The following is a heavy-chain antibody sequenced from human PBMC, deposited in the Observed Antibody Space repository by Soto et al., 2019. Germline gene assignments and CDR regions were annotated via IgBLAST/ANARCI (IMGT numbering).Heavy chain of an antibody. Sequence: PSQTLSLTFAISGYSVSSNSAAWNWIRQPPSRGLEWLGRTYYRSKWHSDYAVSMKGRTTINPDTSKNQFSLQLNSVTPEDAAIYYCARIVGGSSDYWGQGTRVTVSS. CDR1: GYSVSSNSAA. CDR3: ARIVGGSSDY. D-gene: IGHD2-15*01. CDR2: TYYRSKWHS. V-gene: IGHV6-1*01. J-gene: IGHJ4*02.